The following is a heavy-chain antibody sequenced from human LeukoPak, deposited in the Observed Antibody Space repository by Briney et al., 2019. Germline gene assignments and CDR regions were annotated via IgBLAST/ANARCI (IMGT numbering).Heavy chain of an antibody. J-gene: IGHJ4*02. CDR1: GGSISSSSYY. CDR2: IYYSGST. Sequence: PSETLSLTCTVSGGSISSSSYYWGWIRQPPGKGLEWIGSIYYSGSTYYTPSLKSRLTISVPTSKNQFSLKLSSVTAADTAVYYCARQRWLQSFDYWGQGTLVTVSS. D-gene: IGHD5-24*01. CDR3: ARQRWLQSFDY. V-gene: IGHV4-39*01.